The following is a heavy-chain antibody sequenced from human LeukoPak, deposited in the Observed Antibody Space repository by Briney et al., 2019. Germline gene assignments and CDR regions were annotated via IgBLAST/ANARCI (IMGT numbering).Heavy chain of an antibody. CDR3: ARSDSNYYYYYGMDV. D-gene: IGHD4-11*01. CDR2: MSPNSGDT. J-gene: IGHJ6*02. Sequence: ASVKVSCKASGYTFTSYDFNWVRQATGQRPEWMGWMSPNSGDTGYAQKFQGRVTITRDTSASTAYMELSSLRSEDTAVYYCARSDSNYYYYYGMDVWGQGTTVTVSS. CDR1: GYTFTSYD. V-gene: IGHV1-8*01.